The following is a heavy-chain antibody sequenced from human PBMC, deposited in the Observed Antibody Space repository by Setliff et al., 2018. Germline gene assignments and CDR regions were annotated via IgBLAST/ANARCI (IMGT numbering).Heavy chain of an antibody. D-gene: IGHD2-2*02. CDR3: ATTPAAIPYYYYMDV. Sequence: ASVKVSCKVSGYTLPELSMHWVRQAPGKGLEWGGGFDPEDGETIYAQKFQGRVTMTEDTSTDTAYMELSSLRSEDTAVYYCATTPAAIPYYYYMDVWGKGTTVTVSS. CDR2: FDPEDGET. V-gene: IGHV1-24*01. CDR1: GYTLPELS. J-gene: IGHJ6*03.